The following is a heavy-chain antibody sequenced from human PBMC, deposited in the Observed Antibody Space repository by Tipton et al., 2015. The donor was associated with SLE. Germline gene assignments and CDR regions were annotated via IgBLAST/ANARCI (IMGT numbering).Heavy chain of an antibody. CDR3: FSPPDY. CDR1: GVSISSASYY. V-gene: IGHV4-61*02. Sequence: TLSLTCSVSGVSISSASYYWNWIRQPAGKGPEWIGRIFTSGSPDYNPSLKSRVTISLDTSKNQFSLQLTGMTAADAGMFFCFSPPDYWGQGILVTVSS. J-gene: IGHJ4*02. CDR2: IFTSGSP.